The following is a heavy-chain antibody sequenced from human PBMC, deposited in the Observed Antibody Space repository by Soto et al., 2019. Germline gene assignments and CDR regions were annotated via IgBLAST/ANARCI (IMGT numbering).Heavy chain of an antibody. J-gene: IGHJ6*02. CDR1: GYSFTSYW. CDR2: IYPGDSDT. Sequence: PGESLKISCKGSGYSFTSYWIGWVLQMPGKGLEWMGIIYPGDSDTRYSPSFQGQVTISADKSISTAYLQWSSLKASDTAIYYCARTAAAGKYYYGVDVWGQGTTVTVS. CDR3: ARTAAAGKYYYGVDV. V-gene: IGHV5-51*01. D-gene: IGHD6-13*01.